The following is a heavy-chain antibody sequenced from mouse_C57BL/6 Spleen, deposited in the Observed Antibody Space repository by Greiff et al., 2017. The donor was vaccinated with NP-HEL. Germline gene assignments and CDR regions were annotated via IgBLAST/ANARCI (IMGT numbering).Heavy chain of an antibody. J-gene: IGHJ4*01. Sequence: VQLQQSGPELVKPGASVKISCKASGYAFSSSWMNWVKQRPGKGLEWIGRIYPGDGDTNYNGKFKGKATLTADKSSSTAYMQLSSLTSEDSAVYFCGPTVNYAMDYWGQGTSVTVSS. CDR3: GPTVNYAMDY. V-gene: IGHV1-82*01. D-gene: IGHD1-1*01. CDR1: GYAFSSSW. CDR2: IYPGDGDT.